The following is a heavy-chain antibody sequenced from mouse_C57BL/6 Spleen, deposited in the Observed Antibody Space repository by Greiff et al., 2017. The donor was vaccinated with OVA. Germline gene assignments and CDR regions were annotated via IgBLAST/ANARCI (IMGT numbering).Heavy chain of an antibody. CDR3: ARSVHY. Sequence: QVHVKQPGAELVKPGASVKMSCKASGYTFTSYWITWVKQRPGQGLEWIGDIYPGSGSTNYNEKFKSKATLTVDTSSSTAYMQLSSLTSEDSAVYYCARSVHYWGQGTTLTVSS. CDR2: IYPGSGST. V-gene: IGHV1-55*01. CDR1: GYTFTSYW. J-gene: IGHJ2*01.